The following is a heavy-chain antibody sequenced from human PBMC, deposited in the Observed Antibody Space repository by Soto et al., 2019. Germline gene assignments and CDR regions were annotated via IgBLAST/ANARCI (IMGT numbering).Heavy chain of an antibody. CDR1: GYTFTSYG. CDR3: ARDREDYCSSTSCYILVADH. V-gene: IGHV1-18*04. Sequence: QVQLVQSGAEVKKPGASVKVSCKASGYTFTSYGISWVRQAPGQGLEWMGWISAYNGNTNYAQKLQGRVTMTTDTSTSTAYMELRSLRSDDTAVYCYARDREDYCSSTSCYILVADHWGQGTLVTVSS. J-gene: IGHJ5*02. CDR2: ISAYNGNT. D-gene: IGHD2-2*02.